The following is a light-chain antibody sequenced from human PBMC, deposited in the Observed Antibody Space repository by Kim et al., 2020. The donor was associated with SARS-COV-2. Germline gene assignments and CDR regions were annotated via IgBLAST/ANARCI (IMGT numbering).Light chain of an antibody. J-gene: IGLJ3*02. CDR2: SND. CDR3: AAWDDSLYGRR. V-gene: IGLV1-44*01. CDR1: SPNIGSNA. Sequence: GPRVTLSGSGSSPNIGSNAVSWYQQLPGTAPKLVVYSNDQRPSGVPDRFSGSRSGTSASLAISGLQSEDEADYYCAAWDDSLYGRRFGGGTKVTVL.